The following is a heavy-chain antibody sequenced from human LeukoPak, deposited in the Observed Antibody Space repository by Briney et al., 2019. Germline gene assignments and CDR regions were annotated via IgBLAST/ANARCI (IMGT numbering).Heavy chain of an antibody. CDR2: IYYSGRT. V-gene: IGHV4-59*08. Sequence: PSETLSLTCTVSGGSISSYYWSWIRQPPGKGLEWIWYIYYSGRTNYNPSLKSRVTISVDTSKNQFSLKLSSVTAAGTAVYYFAQSSGTPPYYYGMDVWGQGTTVTVSS. D-gene: IGHD3-10*01. CDR3: AQSSGTPPYYYGMDV. J-gene: IGHJ6*02. CDR1: GGSISSYY.